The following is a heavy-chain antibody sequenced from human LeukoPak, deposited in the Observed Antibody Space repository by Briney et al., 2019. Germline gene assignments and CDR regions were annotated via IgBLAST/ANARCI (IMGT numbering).Heavy chain of an antibody. CDR2: ISYDGSNK. CDR3: AKEGRAVAGTRFFDY. Sequence: PGGSLRLSCAASGFTFSSYAMSWVRQAPGKGLEWVAVISYDGSNKYYADSVKGRFTISRDNPKNTLYLQMNSLRAEDTAVYYCAKEGRAVAGTRFFDYWGQGTLVTVSS. D-gene: IGHD6-19*01. CDR1: GFTFSSYA. J-gene: IGHJ4*02. V-gene: IGHV3-30*18.